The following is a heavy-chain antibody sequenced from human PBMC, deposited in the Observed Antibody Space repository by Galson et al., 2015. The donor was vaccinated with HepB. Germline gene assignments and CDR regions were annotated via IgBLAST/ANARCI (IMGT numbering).Heavy chain of an antibody. Sequence: SVKVSCKASGYTFTDYYMHWVRQAPGQGLEWMGVINPSGGSTSYAQKFQGRVTMTRDTSTDTIYMELSSLRSEDTAVYHCARAGWSNSGWSVYFDYWGQGTLVTVSS. CDR2: INPSGGST. CDR1: GYTFTDYY. J-gene: IGHJ4*02. V-gene: IGHV1-46*01. CDR3: ARAGWSNSGWSVYFDY. D-gene: IGHD6-19*01.